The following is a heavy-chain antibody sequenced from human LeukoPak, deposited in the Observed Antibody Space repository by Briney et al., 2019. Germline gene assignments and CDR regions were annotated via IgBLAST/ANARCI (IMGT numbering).Heavy chain of an antibody. D-gene: IGHD6-6*01. J-gene: IGHJ4*02. V-gene: IGHV4-30-4*08. Sequence: SETLSLTCTVSGGSISSGDYYWSWIRQPPGKGLERIGYIYYSGSTYYNPSLKSRVTISVDTSKNQFSLKLSSVTAADTAVYYCAGYEYSSTNFDYWGQGTLVTVSS. CDR3: AGYEYSSTNFDY. CDR2: IYYSGST. CDR1: GGSISSGDYY.